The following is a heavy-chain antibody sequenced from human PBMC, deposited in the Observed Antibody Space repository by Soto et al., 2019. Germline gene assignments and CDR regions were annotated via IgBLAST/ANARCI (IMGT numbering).Heavy chain of an antibody. Sequence: HVQLVQSGTEVKKPGASVRVSCMVSGYPFTTYYIHWVRQAPGQGLEWMGWIDPRSGGTVYEQKFQGRVTMTRDTSISTVYMDVSGLRSDDTALYYCATDDYGIFPYWGQGSLVTVSS. CDR1: GYPFTTYY. D-gene: IGHD3-10*01. CDR2: IDPRSGGT. J-gene: IGHJ4*02. CDR3: ATDDYGIFPY. V-gene: IGHV1-2*02.